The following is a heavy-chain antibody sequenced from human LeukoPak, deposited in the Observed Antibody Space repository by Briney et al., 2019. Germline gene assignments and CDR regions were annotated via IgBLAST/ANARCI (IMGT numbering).Heavy chain of an antibody. CDR1: GFTLRNYA. CDR3: AKDSADFESIKYYFDY. D-gene: IGHD3-10*01. J-gene: IGHJ4*02. V-gene: IGHV3-23*01. CDR2: FSGSGGST. Sequence: GGSLRLSCVVSGFTLRNYAMNWVRQAPGKGLEWVSGFSGSGGSTYYADSVKGRFTISRDNSKNTLYLQMNSLRAEDTAVYYCAKDSADFESIKYYFDYWGQGTLVTVSS.